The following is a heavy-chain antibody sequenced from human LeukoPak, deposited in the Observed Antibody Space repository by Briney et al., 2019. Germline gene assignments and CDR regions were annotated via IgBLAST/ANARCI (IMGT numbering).Heavy chain of an antibody. CDR2: IYYSGST. CDR3: ARELAVASDYFDY. J-gene: IGHJ4*02. V-gene: IGHV4-31*03. Sequence: PSQTLSLTCTVSGGSISGGGYYWSWIRQHPGKGLEWIGYIYYSGSTDYNPSLKSRVTISLDTSKNQFSLKLSSVTAADTAVYYCARELAVASDYFDYWGQGTLVTVSS. D-gene: IGHD6-19*01. CDR1: GGSISGGGYY.